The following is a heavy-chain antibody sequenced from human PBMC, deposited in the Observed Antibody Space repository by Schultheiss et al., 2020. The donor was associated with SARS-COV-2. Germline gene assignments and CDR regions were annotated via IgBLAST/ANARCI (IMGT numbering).Heavy chain of an antibody. CDR2: IWYDGSNK. CDR3: ARDVGYSYGLGIDY. D-gene: IGHD5-18*01. Sequence: GGSLRLSCAASGFTFSSYAMHWVRQAPGKGLEWVAVIWYDGSNKYYADSVKGRFTISRDNSKNTLYLQMNSLRAEDTAVYYCARDVGYSYGLGIDYWGQGTLVTVSS. V-gene: IGHV3-30*01. J-gene: IGHJ4*02. CDR1: GFTFSSYA.